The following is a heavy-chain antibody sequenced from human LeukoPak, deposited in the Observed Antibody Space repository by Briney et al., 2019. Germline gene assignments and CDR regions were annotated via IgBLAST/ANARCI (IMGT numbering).Heavy chain of an antibody. Sequence: PSGTLSLTCTVSGGSISSSNAYWGWIRQPPGKGLEWIGSIYYSKNTYYNPSLKSRVTISADTSKNQFSLTLGSVSATDTAVYYCASPRGFSYGYFDNWGQGTLVTVSS. J-gene: IGHJ4*02. V-gene: IGHV4-39*01. CDR2: IYYSKNT. D-gene: IGHD5-18*01. CDR3: ASPRGFSYGYFDN. CDR1: GGSISSSNAY.